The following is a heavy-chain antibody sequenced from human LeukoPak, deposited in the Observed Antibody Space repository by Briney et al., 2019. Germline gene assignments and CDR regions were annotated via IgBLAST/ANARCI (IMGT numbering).Heavy chain of an antibody. Sequence: GGSLRLSCAASGFSFRNYVMHRVRQAPGKGLEYVSAIMPNGETRGYANSMKGRFTISRDNSKNTLYLQMGSLRAEDMAIYYCARDRHGGFAFDIWGQGTLVTVSS. V-gene: IGHV3-64*01. CDR2: IMPNGETR. J-gene: IGHJ3*02. CDR1: GFSFRNYV. CDR3: ARDRHGGFAFDI. D-gene: IGHD2-15*01.